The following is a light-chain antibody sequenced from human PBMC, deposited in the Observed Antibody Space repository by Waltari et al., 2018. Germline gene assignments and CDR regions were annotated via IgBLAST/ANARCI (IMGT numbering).Light chain of an antibody. V-gene: IGKV3-15*01. Sequence: EIVMTQSPVTLSVSPGERATLSCRASQSVGSHLAWYQQKPGQPPRLLIYGASRATGIPARFTGSGSGTEFTLTISSLQSEDFAVFYCQQYDNWPLTFGGGTKVEIK. J-gene: IGKJ4*01. CDR3: QQYDNWPLT. CDR2: GA. CDR1: QSVGSH.